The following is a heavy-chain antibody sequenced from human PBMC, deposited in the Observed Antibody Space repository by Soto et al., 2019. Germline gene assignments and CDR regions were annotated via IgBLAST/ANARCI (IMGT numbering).Heavy chain of an antibody. V-gene: IGHV3-23*01. J-gene: IGHJ4*02. Sequence: QSGGSLRLSCAASGFTFSSYAMSWVRQAPGKGLEWVSTINPSGGGSYYPDSVKGRFTISRDNSKNTLYLQMNSLRAEDTAIYYCAKRATVGAAPYFDYWGRGSLVTVSS. CDR1: GFTFSSYA. CDR2: INPSGGGS. D-gene: IGHD2-15*01. CDR3: AKRATVGAAPYFDY.